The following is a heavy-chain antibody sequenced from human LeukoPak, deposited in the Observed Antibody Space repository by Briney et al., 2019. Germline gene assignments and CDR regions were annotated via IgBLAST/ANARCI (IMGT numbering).Heavy chain of an antibody. J-gene: IGHJ4*02. CDR2: INPNSGGT. D-gene: IGHD3-10*01. CDR3: ARDLARITMVRGVIPFGQDY. V-gene: IGHV1-2*02. Sequence: ASVRVSCKPSGYTFSGFYIHWVRQAPGQGLEWMGWINPNSGGTNYAQNFQGRVSMTRDTSISTAYMELGRLRSDDTAVYYCARDLARITMVRGVIPFGQDYWGQGTLVTVSS. CDR1: GYTFSGFY.